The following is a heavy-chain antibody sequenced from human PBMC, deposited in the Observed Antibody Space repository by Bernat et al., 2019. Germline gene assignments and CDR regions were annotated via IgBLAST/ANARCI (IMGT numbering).Heavy chain of an antibody. Sequence: EVQLVESGGGLVKPGGSLRLSCAASGFTFSNAWMNWVRQAPGKGLEWVGRIKSKTDGGTTDYAAPVKGRFTISRDDSKNTPYLQMNSLKTEDTAVYYCTTVWQWELLRPSDYWGQGTLVTVSS. CDR3: TTVWQWELLRPSDY. CDR2: IKSKTDGGTT. J-gene: IGHJ4*02. D-gene: IGHD1-26*01. V-gene: IGHV3-15*07. CDR1: GFTFSNAW.